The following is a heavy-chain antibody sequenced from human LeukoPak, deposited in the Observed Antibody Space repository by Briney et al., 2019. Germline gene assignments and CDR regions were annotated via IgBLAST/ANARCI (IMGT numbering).Heavy chain of an antibody. CDR2: STPSVGNT. V-gene: IGHV1-46*01. J-gene: IGHJ4*02. Sequence: ASVKVSCKASGYTFTSYFMHWVLQAPGQGLDWMEISTPSVGNTSYAQKFQGRVTMTRDTSTRTVYMELSSLRSEDTAVYYCARDSADYGDYDYWGQGTLVTVSS. CDR1: GYTFTSYF. D-gene: IGHD4-17*01. CDR3: ARDSADYGDYDY.